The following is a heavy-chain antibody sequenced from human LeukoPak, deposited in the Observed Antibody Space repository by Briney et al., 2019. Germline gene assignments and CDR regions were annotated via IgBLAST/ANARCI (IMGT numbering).Heavy chain of an antibody. D-gene: IGHD3-22*01. V-gene: IGHV4-59*08. CDR2: ISYGGGT. CDR3: ARVGDTSGYFYYFDY. CDR1: GGSFSSLY. Sequence: SETLSLTCAVSGGSFSSLYWSWVRQPPGKGLEWLGYISYGGGTTYNPSLKRRVSMSMDTSKNQFSLRLSSVTAADTALYYCARVGDTSGYFYYFDYWGQGTLVTVSS. J-gene: IGHJ4*02.